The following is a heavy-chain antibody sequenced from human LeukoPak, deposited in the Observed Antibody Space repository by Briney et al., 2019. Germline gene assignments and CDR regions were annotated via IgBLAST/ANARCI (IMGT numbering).Heavy chain of an antibody. D-gene: IGHD1-26*01. V-gene: IGHV3-48*03. CDR3: ARREGGFYSWGIAY. CDR1: GFTFSDYE. Sequence: GGSLRLSCAASGFTFSDYEMNWVRQAPGKGLEWILHISTSGSIIHYADSVKGRFTISRDNAKNSLYLQMNSLRAEDTAVYYCARREGGFYSWGIAYWGQGTLVTVSS. CDR2: ISTSGSII. J-gene: IGHJ4*02.